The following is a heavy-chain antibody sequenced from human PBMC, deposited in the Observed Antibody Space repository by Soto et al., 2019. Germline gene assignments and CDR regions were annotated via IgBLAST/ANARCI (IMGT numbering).Heavy chain of an antibody. CDR1: GFTFSSYG. J-gene: IGHJ6*02. D-gene: IGHD3-9*01. CDR2: ISYDGSNK. V-gene: IGHV3-30*18. CDR3: AKEGQYYDIWTGYRSDYGMDV. Sequence: QVQLVESGGGVVQPGRSLRLSCAASGFTFSSYGMHWVRQAPGKGLEWVAVISYDGSNKYYADSVKGRFTISRDNSKNTLYLQMNSLSAEDTAVYYCAKEGQYYDIWTGYRSDYGMDVWGQGTTVTVSS.